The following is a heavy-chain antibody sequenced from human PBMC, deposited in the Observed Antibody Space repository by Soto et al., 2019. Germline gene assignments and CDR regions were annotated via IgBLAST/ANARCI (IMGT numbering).Heavy chain of an antibody. J-gene: IGHJ5*02. V-gene: IGHV4-31*03. D-gene: IGHD2-15*01. CDR1: GGSISSGGYY. Sequence: QVQLQESGPGLVKPSQTLSLTCTVSGGSISSGGYYWSWFRQHPGKGLEWIGYIYYIGSTYYNPSLKSRVTISVDTSKNQFSLKLSSVTAADTAVYYCARVRYCSGGSCYPRFDPWGQGTLVTVSS. CDR3: ARVRYCSGGSCYPRFDP. CDR2: IYYIGST.